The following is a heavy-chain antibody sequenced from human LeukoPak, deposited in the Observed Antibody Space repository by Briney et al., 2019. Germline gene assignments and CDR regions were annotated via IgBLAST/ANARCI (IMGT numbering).Heavy chain of an antibody. V-gene: IGHV3-30*04. Sequence: GGSLRLSCAASGFTFRSYALHWVRQAPGKGLEWVAVISDDGNNKYYADSVKGRFTISRDNSRNTLYLQMNSLRAEDTAVYYCARDRSGWSSVIYYWGRGTLVTVSS. CDR3: ARDRSGWSSVIYY. CDR2: ISDDGNNK. CDR1: GFTFRSYA. J-gene: IGHJ4*02. D-gene: IGHD3-3*01.